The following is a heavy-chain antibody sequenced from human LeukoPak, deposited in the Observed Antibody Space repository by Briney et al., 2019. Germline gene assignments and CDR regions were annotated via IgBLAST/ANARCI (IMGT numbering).Heavy chain of an antibody. Sequence: SETLSLTCTVSGVSISSGSYYWSWIRQPAGKGLEWIGRIYTSGSTNYNPSLKSRVTISVDTSKNQFSLKLSSVTAADTAVYYCARAGLMVRGPSPLWYFDLWGRGTLVTVSS. CDR2: IYTSGST. D-gene: IGHD3-10*01. V-gene: IGHV4-61*02. CDR1: GVSISSGSYY. CDR3: ARAGLMVRGPSPLWYFDL. J-gene: IGHJ2*01.